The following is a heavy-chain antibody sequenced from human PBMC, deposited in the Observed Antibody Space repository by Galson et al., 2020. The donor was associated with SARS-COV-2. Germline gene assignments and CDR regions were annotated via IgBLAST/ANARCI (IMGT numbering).Heavy chain of an antibody. J-gene: IGHJ3*02. D-gene: IGHD4-17*01. CDR1: GGSISGSTYY. Sequence: ASETLSLTCTVSGGSISGSTYYWGWIRQPPGKGLEWIRSIYYSGSTYYHPSHKSRVIISLDSSKHQFSLRLTSVTAADTAVYYCASGQRGDYICAGCLLGLDAVDIWGHGTMVTVSS. CDR3: ASGQRGDYICAGCLLGLDAVDI. CDR2: IYYSGST. V-gene: IGHV4-39*07.